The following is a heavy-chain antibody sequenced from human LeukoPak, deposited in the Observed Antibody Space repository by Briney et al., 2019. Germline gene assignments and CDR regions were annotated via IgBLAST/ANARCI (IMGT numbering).Heavy chain of an antibody. CDR3: ASIAAAGTGLYFDY. V-gene: IGHV1-46*01. D-gene: IGHD6-13*01. CDR1: GYTFTSYY. Sequence: ASVRVSCKASGYTFTSYYMHWGRQAPGLGLEWMGIINHSGGSTSYAQKFQGRVTMTRDMSTSTVYMELSSLRSEDTAVYYCASIAAAGTGLYFDYWGQGTLVTVSS. CDR2: INHSGGST. J-gene: IGHJ4*02.